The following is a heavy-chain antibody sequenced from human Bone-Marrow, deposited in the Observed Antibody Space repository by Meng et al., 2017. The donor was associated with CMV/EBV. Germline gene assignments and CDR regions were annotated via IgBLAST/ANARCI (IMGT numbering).Heavy chain of an antibody. D-gene: IGHD1-26*01. CDR2: INPNSGGT. Sequence: ASVKVSCKASGYTFTGYYMHWVRQAPGQGLEWMGRINPNSGGTNYAQKFQGRVTMTRDTSISTAYMELSRLRSDDTAVYYCARAEGGSYYRSYFDYWGQGTLVTVSS. CDR1: GYTFTGYY. V-gene: IGHV1-2*06. CDR3: ARAEGGSYYRSYFDY. J-gene: IGHJ4*02.